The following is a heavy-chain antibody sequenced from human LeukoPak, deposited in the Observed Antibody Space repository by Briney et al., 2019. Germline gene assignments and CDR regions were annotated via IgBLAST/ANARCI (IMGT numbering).Heavy chain of an antibody. D-gene: IGHD1-14*01. J-gene: IGHJ5*02. Sequence: ASVTVSCKASGYTFTSYDINWVRQATGQGLEWMGWMNPNSGNTGYAQKFQGRVTITRNTSISTAYMELSSLRSEDTAVYYCARVGPPANWFDPWGQGTLVTVSS. CDR1: GYTFTSYD. CDR3: ARVGPPANWFDP. V-gene: IGHV1-8*03. CDR2: MNPNSGNT.